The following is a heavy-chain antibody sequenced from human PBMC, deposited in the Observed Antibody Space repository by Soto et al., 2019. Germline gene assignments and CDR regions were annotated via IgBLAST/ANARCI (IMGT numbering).Heavy chain of an antibody. D-gene: IGHD4-17*01. V-gene: IGHV4-59*01. Sequence: PSETLSLTCTVSGDSIRSYYWTWIRQPPGRGLEWIGHVYYGGSTNYNPSLQSRVTISVDLSKNQFSLRLSSVTTADTALYYCARTTAVPNTLRSRYFFDYWGQGTLVTVSS. CDR1: GDSIRSYY. CDR3: ARTTAVPNTLRSRYFFDY. CDR2: VYYGGST. J-gene: IGHJ4*02.